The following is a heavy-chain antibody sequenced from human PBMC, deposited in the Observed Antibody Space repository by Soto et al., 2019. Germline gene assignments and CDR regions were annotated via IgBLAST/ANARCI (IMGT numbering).Heavy chain of an antibody. Sequence: ASVKVSCKASGYTFTSYGISWVRQAPGQGLEWMGWISAYNGNTNYAQKLQGRVTMTTDTSTSTAYMELRSLRSDDTAVYYCARGRSSWYGGWGYYYYGMDVWGQGTTVTVSS. CDR1: GYTFTSYG. J-gene: IGHJ6*02. D-gene: IGHD6-13*01. CDR3: ARGRSSWYGGWGYYYYGMDV. V-gene: IGHV1-18*04. CDR2: ISAYNGNT.